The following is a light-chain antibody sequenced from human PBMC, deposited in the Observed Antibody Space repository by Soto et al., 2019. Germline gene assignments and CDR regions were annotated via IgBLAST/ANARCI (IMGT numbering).Light chain of an antibody. Sequence: EVVMTQSPATLSVSPGERATLSCRASQSLNNNLAWYQQKPGQAPRLLIYDATTRATGVPARFSGSGSGTEFTLTISSLQSEDFAFYFCQQYNIWPSYTFGQGTKLEI. CDR1: QSLNNN. CDR2: DAT. J-gene: IGKJ2*01. V-gene: IGKV3-15*01. CDR3: QQYNIWPSYT.